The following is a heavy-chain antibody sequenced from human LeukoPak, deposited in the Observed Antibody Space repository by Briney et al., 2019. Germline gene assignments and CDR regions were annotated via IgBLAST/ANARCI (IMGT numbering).Heavy chain of an antibody. CDR3: ASDYGGNPDH. Sequence: PGGSLRLSCAASGFTFAGYAMIWVRQAPGKGLEWVSGISGSGGSTFYADSVKGRFTISRDNSKNTLYLQMNSLRAEDTAVYYCASDYGGNPDHWGQGTLVTVSS. J-gene: IGHJ5*02. V-gene: IGHV3-23*01. D-gene: IGHD4-23*01. CDR2: ISGSGGST. CDR1: GFTFAGYA.